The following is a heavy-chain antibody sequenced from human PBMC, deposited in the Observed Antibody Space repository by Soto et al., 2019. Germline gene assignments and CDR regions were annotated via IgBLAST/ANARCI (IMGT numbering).Heavy chain of an antibody. CDR1: GFTFSSYA. V-gene: IGHV3-23*01. D-gene: IGHD3-22*01. CDR3: AKDPYYDSSGYYRLDC. J-gene: IGHJ4*02. CDR2: ISGSGDTT. Sequence: GGSLRLSCAASGFTFSSYAMTWVRQAPGKGLEWVSDISGSGDTTNYADSVKGRFTISRDNSKNTLFLQMNSLRAEDTAVYYCAKDPYYDSSGYYRLDCWGQGTLVTVS.